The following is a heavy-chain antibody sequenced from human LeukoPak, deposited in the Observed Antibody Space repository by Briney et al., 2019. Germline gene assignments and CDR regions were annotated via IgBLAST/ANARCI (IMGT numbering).Heavy chain of an antibody. CDR2: INHSGST. D-gene: IGHD2-2*01. Sequence: SETLSLTCAVYGGSFSGYYWSWIRQPPGKGLEWIGEINHSGSTNYNPSLKSRVTISVDTSKNQFSLKLSSVTAADTAVYYCARGACSSPSCFGGWFDPWGQGTLVTVSS. CDR3: ARGACSSPSCFGGWFDP. J-gene: IGHJ5*02. V-gene: IGHV4-34*01. CDR1: GGSFSGYY.